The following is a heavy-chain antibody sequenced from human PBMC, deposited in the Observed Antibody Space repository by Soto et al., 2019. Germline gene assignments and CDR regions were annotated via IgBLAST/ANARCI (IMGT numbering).Heavy chain of an antibody. CDR1: DFSFTSHG. V-gene: IGHV1-18*04. CDR3: AIYHLELFRFDY. Sequence: QIQLVQSGPEVKKPGASMKVSCKAYDFSFTSHGISWVRQAPGQGLEWMEWISLYNGNTNYAQQFQGRVTMNTDTSTSTAYMELRSLRSDDTAMYFCAIYHLELFRFDYWGQGTLVTVSS. D-gene: IGHD2-2*01. J-gene: IGHJ4*02. CDR2: ISLYNGNT.